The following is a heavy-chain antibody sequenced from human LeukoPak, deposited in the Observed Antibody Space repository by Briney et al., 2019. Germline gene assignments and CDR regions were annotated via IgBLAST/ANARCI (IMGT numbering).Heavy chain of an antibody. J-gene: IGHJ4*02. CDR1: GYSFTTHP. Sequence: ASVKVSCTASGYSFTTHPISWVRQAPGQGLEWMGWIRGYTTNTNYAQKLQGRVTMTTDTSTSTAYMELRSLRSDDTAVYYCAREGAAAGLFDYWGQGTLVTVSS. D-gene: IGHD6-13*01. CDR2: IRGYTTNT. CDR3: AREGAAAGLFDY. V-gene: IGHV1-18*01.